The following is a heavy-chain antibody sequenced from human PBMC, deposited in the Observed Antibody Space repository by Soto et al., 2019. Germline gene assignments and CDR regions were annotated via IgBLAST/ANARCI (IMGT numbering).Heavy chain of an antibody. CDR1: GGSISSSYYY. CDR2: IYYSGGT. V-gene: IGHV4-39*01. D-gene: IGHD2-2*01. Sequence: SETLSLTCTVSGGSISSSYYYWGWIRQPPGKGLEWIGNIYYSGGTHYNPSLKSRVTMSIDTSKNQFSLTVSSVTAADTAVYYCARLAMQLWSPFDYWGQGTLVTVSS. J-gene: IGHJ4*02. CDR3: ARLAMQLWSPFDY.